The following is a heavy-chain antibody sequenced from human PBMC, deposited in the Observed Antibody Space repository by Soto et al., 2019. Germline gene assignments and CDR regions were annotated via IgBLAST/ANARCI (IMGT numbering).Heavy chain of an antibody. V-gene: IGHV3-72*01. J-gene: IGHJ4*02. CDR1: GFTFSDHS. Sequence: EVQLVESGGGLVQPGGSLRLSCAASGFTFSDHSMAWVRQAPGKGLEWVGRTRNKANSYTTEYAASVKGRFTISRDDSKNSLYLQMNSLKTEDTAVYYCTRLAPDWGQGTLVTVSS. CDR3: TRLAPD. CDR2: TRNKANSYTT.